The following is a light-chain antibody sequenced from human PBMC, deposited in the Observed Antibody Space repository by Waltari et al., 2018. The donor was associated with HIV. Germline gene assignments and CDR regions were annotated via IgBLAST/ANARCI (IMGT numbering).Light chain of an antibody. CDR1: GLPKQY. CDR2: KDT. Sequence: SYELTQPPSVSVSPGQTARITCSGDGLPKQYVYWYQQKPGQAPVMVMYKDTERPSGIPERFSGSSSGTTVTLTISGVQAEDEADYHCQSLDTSNTWVFGGGTKLTVL. CDR3: QSLDTSNTWV. V-gene: IGLV3-25*03. J-gene: IGLJ3*02.